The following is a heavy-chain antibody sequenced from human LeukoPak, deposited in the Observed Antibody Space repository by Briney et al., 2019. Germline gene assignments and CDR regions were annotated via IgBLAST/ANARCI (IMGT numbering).Heavy chain of an antibody. CDR2: ISWDGGST. J-gene: IGHJ4*02. D-gene: IGHD3-22*01. Sequence: GGSLRLSCAASGFTFDNYAMHWVRQAPGKGLEWVSLISWDGGSTYYADSVKGRFTISRDNSKNSLYLQMNSLRAEDTALYYCAKEYYYDSSGYYRARTSALDYWGQGTLVTVSS. V-gene: IGHV3-43D*03. CDR1: GFTFDNYA. CDR3: AKEYYYDSSGYYRARTSALDY.